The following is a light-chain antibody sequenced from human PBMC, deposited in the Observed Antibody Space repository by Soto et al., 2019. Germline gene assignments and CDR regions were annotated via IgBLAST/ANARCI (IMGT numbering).Light chain of an antibody. CDR2: AAS. V-gene: IGKV1-39*01. Sequence: DIQVSQSPSSLSSSVLDRFTITCRTSQAINRYLNWYQQTPGRAPKLLIYAASILHSGVPPRFSGSGVGTYFTLTINGLQPEDFTAYYCQQTYDTPITFGQGIRLEIK. CDR1: QAINRY. CDR3: QQTYDTPIT. J-gene: IGKJ5*01.